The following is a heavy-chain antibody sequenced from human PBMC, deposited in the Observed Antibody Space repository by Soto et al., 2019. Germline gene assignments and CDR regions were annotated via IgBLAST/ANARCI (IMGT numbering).Heavy chain of an antibody. V-gene: IGHV2-5*02. Sequence: QITLKESGPTVVKPTQTLTLTCTFSGFSLSTSGLGVGWIRQPPGKALEWLALIYWDDDKRYSPSLKSRLTITKDPPKNQVVLTLTNVDPVDTATYYCAHRRDNNTFYYWGQGTLVTVSS. CDR2: IYWDDDK. D-gene: IGHD1-1*01. J-gene: IGHJ4*02. CDR3: AHRRDNNTFYY. CDR1: GFSLSTSGLG.